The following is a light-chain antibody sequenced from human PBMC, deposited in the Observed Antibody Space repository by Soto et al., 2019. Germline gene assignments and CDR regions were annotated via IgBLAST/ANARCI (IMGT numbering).Light chain of an antibody. V-gene: IGKV1-5*01. CDR3: HRYDAYPYT. Sequence: DIQMTQSPSTLSASVGDRVTITCRASQTIGAYLAWLQQKPGKAPDLLIYDASSLQDVVPSRFSGNVSGTEFTLTISSLHPDDFAIYYCHRYDAYPYTFGQGTQLECK. J-gene: IGKJ2*01. CDR2: DAS. CDR1: QTIGAY.